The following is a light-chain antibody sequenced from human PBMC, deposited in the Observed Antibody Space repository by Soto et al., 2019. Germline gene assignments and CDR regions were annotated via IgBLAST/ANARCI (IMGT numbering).Light chain of an antibody. CDR3: QQRSNWLT. J-gene: IGKJ4*01. V-gene: IGKV3-11*01. CDR1: QSVGYH. CDR2: DAS. Sequence: EIVMTQSPATLSVSPGERATLSFRASQSVGYHLAWYQQKPGQAPRLLIYDASNRATGIPARFSGSGSGTDFTLTISSLEPEDFAVYYCQQRSNWLTFGGGTKVDI.